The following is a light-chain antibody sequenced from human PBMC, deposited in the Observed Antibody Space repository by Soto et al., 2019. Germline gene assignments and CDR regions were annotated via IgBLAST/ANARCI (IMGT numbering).Light chain of an antibody. CDR3: GADHGSGSNFVYV. V-gene: IGLV9-49*01. Sequence: QSVLTQPPSASASLGASVTLTCTLSSGYSNYKVDWYQQRPGKGPRFVMRVGTGGIVGSKGDGIPDRFSVLGSGPNRYLTIKNIQEEDESDYHCGADHGSGSNFVYVLGTGTKVTVL. J-gene: IGLJ1*01. CDR1: SGYSNYK. CDR2: VGTGGIVG.